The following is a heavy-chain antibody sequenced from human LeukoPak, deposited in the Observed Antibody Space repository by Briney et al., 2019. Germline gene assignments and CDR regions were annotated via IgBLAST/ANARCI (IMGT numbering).Heavy chain of an antibody. CDR2: ISSYNGNT. Sequence: GASVKVSFKSSGYTFTSYRISLVRQAPGQGLEWMGCISSYNGNTNNAQKLQGRVTMTTDTSTSTCYMELRSLRSDDTAVYYCERVNEMYYDRSGYYSSDNWFDPWGQGTLVTVSS. D-gene: IGHD3-22*01. V-gene: IGHV1-18*01. J-gene: IGHJ5*02. CDR3: ERVNEMYYDRSGYYSSDNWFDP. CDR1: GYTFTSYR.